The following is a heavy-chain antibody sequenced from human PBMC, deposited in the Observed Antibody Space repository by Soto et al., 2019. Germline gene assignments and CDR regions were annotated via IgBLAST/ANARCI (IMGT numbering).Heavy chain of an antibody. CDR1: GGSISSYY. D-gene: IGHD6-13*01. Sequence: SETLSLTCTVSGGSISSYYWSWIRQPPGKGLEWIGYIYYSGSTNYNPSLKSRVTISVDTSKIQFSLKLSSVTAADTVVYYCARDGIAAAGAKVAFDIWGQGTMVTVS. CDR3: ARDGIAAAGAKVAFDI. J-gene: IGHJ3*02. V-gene: IGHV4-59*01. CDR2: IYYSGST.